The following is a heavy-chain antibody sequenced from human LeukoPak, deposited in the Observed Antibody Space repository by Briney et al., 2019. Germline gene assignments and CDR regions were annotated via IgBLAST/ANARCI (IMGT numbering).Heavy chain of an antibody. CDR3: AKDTTMIVVVIPDY. D-gene: IGHD3-22*01. CDR2: ISGSGGST. Sequence: GGSLRLSCAASGFTFSIYAMSWVRQAPGKGLEWVSAISGSGGSTYYADSVKGRFTISRDNSKNTLYLQMNSLRAEDTAVYYCAKDTTMIVVVIPDYWGQGTLVTVSS. V-gene: IGHV3-23*01. CDR1: GFTFSIYA. J-gene: IGHJ4*02.